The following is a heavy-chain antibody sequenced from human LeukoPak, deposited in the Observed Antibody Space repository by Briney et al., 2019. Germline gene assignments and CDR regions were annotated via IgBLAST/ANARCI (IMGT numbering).Heavy chain of an antibody. J-gene: IGHJ4*02. CDR3: ARQGVVSIAYLFDY. V-gene: IGHV4-31*03. Sequence: SETLSLTCTVSGGSISSGGYYWSWIRQHPGQGLEWIGYIYYSGSTYYNPSLKSRVTISVDTSKNQFSLKLSSVTAADTAVYYCARQGVVSIAYLFDYWGQGTLVTVSS. D-gene: IGHD3-10*01. CDR2: IYYSGST. CDR1: GGSISSGGYY.